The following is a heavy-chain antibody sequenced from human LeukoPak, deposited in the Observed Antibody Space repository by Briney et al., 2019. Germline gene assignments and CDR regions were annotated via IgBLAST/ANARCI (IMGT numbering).Heavy chain of an antibody. J-gene: IGHJ4*02. CDR2: INAGNDNT. D-gene: IGHD3-22*01. Sequence: GASVKVSCKASGYTFTTYTIHWVRQAPGQRLGWMGWINAGNDNTKYSQKFQDRVTITRDTSASTAYMELSSLRSEDTAVYYCAREYDSSGYYDYWGQGTLVTVSS. V-gene: IGHV1-3*01. CDR3: AREYDSSGYYDY. CDR1: GYTFTTYT.